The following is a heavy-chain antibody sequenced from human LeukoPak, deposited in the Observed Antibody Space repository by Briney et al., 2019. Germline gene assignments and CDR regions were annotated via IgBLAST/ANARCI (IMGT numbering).Heavy chain of an antibody. CDR3: ARDRGYSSSWGYWYFDL. CDR2: SYKRSKLYN. Sequence: ALSVTCVLSRDTVSTKNAGWNSTRHSPTSSLEWLVKSYKRSKLYNEYAVSVKSRITINTDTSKHQFSLQLNSVTPEDTAVYYCARDRGYSSSWGYWYFDLWGRGILVTVSS. CDR1: RDTVSTKNAG. D-gene: IGHD6-13*01. J-gene: IGHJ2*01. V-gene: IGHV6-1*01.